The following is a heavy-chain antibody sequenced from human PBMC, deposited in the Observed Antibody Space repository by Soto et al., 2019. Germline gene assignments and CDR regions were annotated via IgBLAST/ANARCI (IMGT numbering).Heavy chain of an antibody. CDR1: GGSISSSSYY. V-gene: IGHV4-39*01. D-gene: IGHD6-13*01. CDR2: IYYSGST. J-gene: IGHJ6*02. CDR3: ARNSLAAAGDKPYYYYGMDV. Sequence: QLQLQESGPGLVKPSETLSLTCTFSGGSISSSSYYWGWIRQPPGKGLEWTGSIYYSGSTYYNLSLKSRVTISVDTSKIQFSLKLSSVTAADSAVYYCARNSLAAAGDKPYYYYGMDVWGQGTTVTVSS.